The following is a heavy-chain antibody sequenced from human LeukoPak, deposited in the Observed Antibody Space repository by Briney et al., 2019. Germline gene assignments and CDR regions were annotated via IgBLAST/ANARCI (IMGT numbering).Heavy chain of an antibody. CDR2: ISSDGGSS. V-gene: IGHV3-74*01. CDR1: GFTFSNYW. J-gene: IGHJ4*02. CDR3: VRDKTRNDFDY. D-gene: IGHD1-14*01. Sequence: PGGSLRLSCAASGFTFSNYWMHWVRHAPAEGLVWVSRISSDGGSSTYADSVKGRFTVSRDNAKNTLYLQMNSLRAEDTAVYYCVRDKTRNDFDYWGQGTLVTVSS.